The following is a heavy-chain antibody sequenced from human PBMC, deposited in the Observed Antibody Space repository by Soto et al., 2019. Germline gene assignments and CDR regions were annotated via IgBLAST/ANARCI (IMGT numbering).Heavy chain of an antibody. CDR1: GVTFSSYA. Sequence: GASVKVSCKASGVTFSSYAISWVRQAPGQGLEWMGGIIPIFGTANYAQKFQGRVTITADKSTSTAYMELSSLRSEDTAVYYCARRAAAGLEYYYYYGMDVWGQGTTVTVSS. V-gene: IGHV1-69*06. D-gene: IGHD6-13*01. J-gene: IGHJ6*02. CDR2: IIPIFGTA. CDR3: ARRAAAGLEYYYYYGMDV.